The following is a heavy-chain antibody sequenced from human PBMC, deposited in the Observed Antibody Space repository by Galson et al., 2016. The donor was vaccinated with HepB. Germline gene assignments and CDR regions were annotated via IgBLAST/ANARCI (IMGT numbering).Heavy chain of an antibody. D-gene: IGHD2-8*01. J-gene: IGHJ4*02. CDR2: IYWDDAD. CDR1: GFSLSTNGVG. CDR3: AHIRLDCTNGVCYNGYYFDS. Sequence: PALVKPTQTLTLTCTFSGFSLSTNGVGVGWIRQPPGKALEWLALIYWDDADLYSPALKSRVTITKDTSKNQVVLTMTNMDPVDTATYYCAHIRLDCTNGVCYNGYYFDSWGQGTLVTVSS. V-gene: IGHV2-5*02.